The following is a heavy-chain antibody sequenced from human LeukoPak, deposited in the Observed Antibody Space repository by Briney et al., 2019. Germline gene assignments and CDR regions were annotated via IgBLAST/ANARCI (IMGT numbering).Heavy chain of an antibody. J-gene: IGHJ5*02. CDR3: AWIGGGSWRNPGYWFEP. CDR2: IYYGGST. Sequence: SETLSLTCAVSGASISSASDYWGWIRQPPGKGLEWLGSIYYGGSTYDNPSLRSRVTISVDTSKNQFSLKLTSVTAADTAVYYCAWIGGGSWRNPGYWFEPWGQGNLVTVSS. V-gene: IGHV4-39*01. D-gene: IGHD2-15*01. CDR1: GASISSASDY.